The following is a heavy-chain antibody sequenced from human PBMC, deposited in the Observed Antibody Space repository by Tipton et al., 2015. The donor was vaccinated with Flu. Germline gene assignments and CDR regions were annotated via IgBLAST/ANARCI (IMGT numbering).Heavy chain of an antibody. CDR2: INQDGSVN. Sequence: SLRLSCAASGFTFGDYWMHWVRQAPGKGLEWVANINQDGSVNYYVDSVKGRFTISRDNAKNSPYLQMNNLTAEDTAVYYCGRAIGGSSSHWGQGTLVTVSS. J-gene: IGHJ4*02. CDR3: GRAIGGSSSH. D-gene: IGHD2-2*01. V-gene: IGHV3-7*01. CDR1: GFTFGDYW.